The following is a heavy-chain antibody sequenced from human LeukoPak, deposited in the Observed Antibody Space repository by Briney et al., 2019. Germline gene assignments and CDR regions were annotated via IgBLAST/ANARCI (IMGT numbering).Heavy chain of an antibody. D-gene: IGHD6-13*01. CDR1: GFTFSSYG. Sequence: GRSLRLSCAASGFTFSSYGMHWVRQAPGKGLEWVAVISYDGSNKYYADSVKGRFTISRDNSKSTLYLQMNSLRAEDTAVYYCAKDRSLGSSWLGDWGQGTLVTVSS. CDR3: AKDRSLGSSWLGD. J-gene: IGHJ4*02. V-gene: IGHV3-30*18. CDR2: ISYDGSNK.